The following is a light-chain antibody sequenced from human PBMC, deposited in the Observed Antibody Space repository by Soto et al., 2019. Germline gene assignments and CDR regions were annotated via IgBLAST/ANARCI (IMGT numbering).Light chain of an antibody. CDR2: GNS. CDR3: QSYDSSLSVPNVV. J-gene: IGLJ2*01. V-gene: IGLV1-40*01. Sequence: QSVLTQPPSVSGAPGQRITISCTGSRSNIGAGYDVHWYQQLPGTAPKLLIYGNSNRPSGVPDRFSGSKSGTSASLAITGLQAEDEADYYCQSYDSSLSVPNVVFGGRTKLTVL. CDR1: RSNIGAGYD.